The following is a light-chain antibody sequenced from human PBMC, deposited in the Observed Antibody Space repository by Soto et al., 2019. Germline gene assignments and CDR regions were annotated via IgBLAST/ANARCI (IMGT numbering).Light chain of an antibody. CDR3: QQLNGSPWT. V-gene: IGKV3D-7*01. CDR2: GAS. CDR1: DSVSSSY. J-gene: IGKJ1*01. Sequence: IVTLSCRASDSVSSSYLTWYQQKPGQAPRLLIYGASTRATGIPARFSGSGSGTDFTLTIASLQPEDFATYYCQQLNGSPWTFGQGTKVDIK.